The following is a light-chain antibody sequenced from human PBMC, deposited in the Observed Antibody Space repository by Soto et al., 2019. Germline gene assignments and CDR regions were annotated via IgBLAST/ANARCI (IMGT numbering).Light chain of an antibody. CDR3: AAWDDSLSALYV. CDR2: RNT. J-gene: IGLJ1*01. CDR1: SPNIGSNY. Sequence: QSVLTQPPSASGTPGQRVTISCSGSSPNIGSNYVYWYQQLPGTAPKLLIYRNTQRPSGVPDRFSGSKAGTSASLAISGLRSEDEADYYCAAWDDSLSALYVFGTGTKLTVL. V-gene: IGLV1-47*01.